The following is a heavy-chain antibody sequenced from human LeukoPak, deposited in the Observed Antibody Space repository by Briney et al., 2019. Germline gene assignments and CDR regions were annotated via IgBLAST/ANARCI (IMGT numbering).Heavy chain of an antibody. V-gene: IGHV4-31*11. CDR1: GGSFSGYY. CDR3: ARKAHDYGGNYGFDY. J-gene: IGHJ4*02. CDR2: IYYSGST. Sequence: SETLSLTCAVYGGSFSGYYWSWIRQHPGKGLEWIGYIYYSGSTYYNPSLKSRVTISVDTSKNQFSLKLSSVTAADTAVYYCARKAHDYGGNYGFDYWGQGTLVTVSS. D-gene: IGHD4-23*01.